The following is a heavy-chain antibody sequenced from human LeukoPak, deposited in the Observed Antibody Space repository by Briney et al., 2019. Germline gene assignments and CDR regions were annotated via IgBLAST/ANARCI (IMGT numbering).Heavy chain of an antibody. J-gene: IGHJ4*02. D-gene: IGHD6-13*01. Sequence: SQTLSLTCAISGDSVSSNSAAWNWIRQSPSRGLEWLGRTYYRSKWYNDYAVYVKSRITINPDTSKNPFSLQLNSVTPEDTAVYYCARDGGNSSSWYGGYYFDYWGRGTLVTVSS. CDR2: TYYRSKWYN. V-gene: IGHV6-1*01. CDR3: ARDGGNSSSWYGGYYFDY. CDR1: GDSVSSNSAA.